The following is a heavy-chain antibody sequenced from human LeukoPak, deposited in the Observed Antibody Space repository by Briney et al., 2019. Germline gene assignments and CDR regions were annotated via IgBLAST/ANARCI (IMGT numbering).Heavy chain of an antibody. CDR3: ASVRHDPLEYYYYIDV. CDR2: INPSGSP. CDR1: GDSLSRYY. Sequence: SETLSLTCAVYGDSLSRYYWTWIRQSPGKGLEWLGEINPSGSPDYNPSLTSRATISVDTSKNQFSLRLASVTAADTAVSYCASVRHDPLEYYYYIDVWGKGTTVTVSS. J-gene: IGHJ6*03. D-gene: IGHD2/OR15-2a*01. V-gene: IGHV4-34*01.